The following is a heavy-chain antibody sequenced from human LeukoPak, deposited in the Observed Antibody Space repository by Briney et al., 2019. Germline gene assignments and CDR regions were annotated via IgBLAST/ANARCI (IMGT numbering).Heavy chain of an antibody. CDR1: GGSISSYY. CDR2: FYYSGST. J-gene: IGHJ4*02. CDR3: ARLTSVYYYGSGSYYFDY. Sequence: SETLSLTCTVSGGSISSYYWSWIRQPPGKGLEWIGYFYYSGSTNYNPSLKSRVTISVDTSKNQFSLKLSSVTAADTAVYYGARLTSVYYYGSGSYYFDYWGQGTLVTVSS. V-gene: IGHV4-59*12. D-gene: IGHD3-10*01.